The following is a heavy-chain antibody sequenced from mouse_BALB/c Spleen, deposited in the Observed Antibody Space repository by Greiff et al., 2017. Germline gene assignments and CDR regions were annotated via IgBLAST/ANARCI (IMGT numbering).Heavy chain of an antibody. CDR1: GDSITSGY. Sequence: DVMLVESGPSLVKPSQTLSLTCSVTGDSITSGYWNWIRKFPGNKLEYMGYISYSGSTYYNPSLKSRISITRDTSKNQYYLQLNSVTTEDTATYYCARGERYDGYYEGFAYWGQGTLVTVSA. D-gene: IGHD2-3*01. J-gene: IGHJ3*01. V-gene: IGHV3-8*02. CDR3: ARGERYDGYYEGFAY. CDR2: ISYSGST.